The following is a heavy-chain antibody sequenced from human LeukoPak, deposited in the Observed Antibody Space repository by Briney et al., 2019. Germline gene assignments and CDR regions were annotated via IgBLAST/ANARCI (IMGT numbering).Heavy chain of an antibody. CDR3: ARDHARGKWVGGLRRGAFDI. J-gene: IGHJ3*02. Sequence: ASVKVSCTASRYTVTRYYMLWVRQAPGQGGEWMGWINPYRGVTNYAQKFQGRVTMTRDTSISTAYMELSRMRSDDTAVYYCARDHARGKWVGGLRRGAFDIWGQGTMVTVSS. V-gene: IGHV1-2*02. CDR1: RYTVTRYY. CDR2: INPYRGVT. D-gene: IGHD3-10*01.